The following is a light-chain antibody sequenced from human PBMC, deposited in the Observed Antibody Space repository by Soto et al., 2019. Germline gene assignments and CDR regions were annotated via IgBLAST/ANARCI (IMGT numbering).Light chain of an antibody. CDR1: QFVSSN. CDR2: GAS. V-gene: IGKV3D-15*01. Sequence: EIVMTQSPVTLSVSPGERATLSCRASQFVSSNLAWYQQKPGQAPRLLIYGASTRATGIPGRFSGSGSGTEFTLSINSLQSEDFAVYYCQQYDTWPITFGQGTRLEI. CDR3: QQYDTWPIT. J-gene: IGKJ5*01.